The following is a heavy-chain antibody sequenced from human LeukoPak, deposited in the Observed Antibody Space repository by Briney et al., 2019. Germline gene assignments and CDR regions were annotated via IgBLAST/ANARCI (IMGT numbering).Heavy chain of an antibody. CDR1: GFTFSSYA. Sequence: GRSLRLSCAASGFTFSSYAMHWVRQAPGKGLEWATVISYDGTRTDYADSVKGRFIISRDNSKNTLYLQMNSLRAEDTAVYYCAKEGYSSSWYTLRAVKTWFDPWGQGTLVTVSS. D-gene: IGHD6-13*01. CDR2: ISYDGTRT. V-gene: IGHV3-30-3*01. CDR3: AKEGYSSSWYTLRAVKTWFDP. J-gene: IGHJ5*02.